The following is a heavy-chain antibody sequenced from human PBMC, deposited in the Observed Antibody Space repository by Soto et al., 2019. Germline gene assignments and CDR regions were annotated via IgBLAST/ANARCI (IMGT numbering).Heavy chain of an antibody. CDR1: GYTFTNYA. J-gene: IGHJ3*02. CDR3: ARDRVVVVGATGAFDI. Sequence: QVQLVQSGAEVKKPGASVKISCKASGYTFTNYAIHWVRQAPGQRLEWMGWINAGNGDTKYSQKFQGRVTITRDTSATTDYMELSSLRSEDTAVYYCARDRVVVVGATGAFDIWGQGTTVIVSS. CDR2: INAGNGDT. D-gene: IGHD2-15*01. V-gene: IGHV1-3*01.